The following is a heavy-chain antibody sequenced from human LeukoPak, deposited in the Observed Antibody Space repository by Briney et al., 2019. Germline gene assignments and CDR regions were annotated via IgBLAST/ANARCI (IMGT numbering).Heavy chain of an antibody. CDR1: GGSISSDNYY. V-gene: IGHV4-30-4*01. J-gene: IGHJ1*01. D-gene: IGHD3-10*01. CDR2: IYHSGST. Sequence: PSQTLSLTCAVSGGSISSDNYYWGWIRQPPGKGLEWIGYIYHSGSTYYSPSLKSRVSISVDTSKNQFSLKLSSVTAADTAVYYCARGERGGSGGCQHWGQGTLVTVSS. CDR3: ARGERGGSGGCQH.